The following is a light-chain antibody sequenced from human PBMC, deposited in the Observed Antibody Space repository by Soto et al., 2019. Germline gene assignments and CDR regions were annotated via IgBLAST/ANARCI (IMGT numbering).Light chain of an antibody. CDR1: QGIGNA. Sequence: AIQMPQSPSSLSASVGDRVTISCRASQGIGNALGWYQQKPGKAPELLIYDASSLQSGVPSRFSGSGSGTEFTLTISSLQPDDLATYYFQQYDTYSTFGQGTKVDIK. J-gene: IGKJ1*01. CDR3: QQYDTYST. V-gene: IGKV1-13*02. CDR2: DAS.